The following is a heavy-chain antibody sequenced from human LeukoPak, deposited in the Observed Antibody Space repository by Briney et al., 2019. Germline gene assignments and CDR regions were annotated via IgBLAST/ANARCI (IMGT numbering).Heavy chain of an antibody. D-gene: IGHD3-10*01. Sequence: GGSLRLSCAASGFTFSSYGMSWVRQAPGKGLEWVSAISGSGGSTYYADSVKGRFTISRDNSKNTLYLQMNSLRAEDTAVYYCAKVNWITMVRGVPTAFDYWGQGTLVTVS. V-gene: IGHV3-23*01. CDR1: GFTFSSYG. CDR3: AKVNWITMVRGVPTAFDY. J-gene: IGHJ4*02. CDR2: ISGSGGST.